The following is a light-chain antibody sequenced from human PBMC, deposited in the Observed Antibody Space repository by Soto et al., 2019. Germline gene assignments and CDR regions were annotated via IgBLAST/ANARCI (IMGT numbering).Light chain of an antibody. J-gene: IGLJ1*01. Sequence: SYELAQPPSVSVAPGQTARITCGGNNIGSKSVHWYQQKPGPAPVLVVYDDSDRPSGIPERFSGSKSMNTAILTISRVEAGDEADYYCQVWDTSSEHDVFGAGTKVTVL. V-gene: IGLV3-21*02. CDR2: DDS. CDR3: QVWDTSSEHDV. CDR1: NIGSKS.